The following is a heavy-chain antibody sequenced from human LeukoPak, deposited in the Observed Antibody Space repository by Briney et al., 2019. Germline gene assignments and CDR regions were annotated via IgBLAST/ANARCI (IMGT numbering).Heavy chain of an antibody. V-gene: IGHV3-30*02. D-gene: IGHD2-2*01. CDR2: IRYDGSNK. CDR3: AKDSLRKHIVVVPAAPPGWFDP. J-gene: IGHJ5*02. Sequence: GGSLRLSCAASGFTFSSHGMHWVRQAPGKGLEWVAFIRYDGSNKYYADSVKGRFTISRDNSKNTLYLQMNSLRAEDTAVYYCAKDSLRKHIVVVPAAPPGWFDPWGQGTLVTVSS. CDR1: GFTFSSHG.